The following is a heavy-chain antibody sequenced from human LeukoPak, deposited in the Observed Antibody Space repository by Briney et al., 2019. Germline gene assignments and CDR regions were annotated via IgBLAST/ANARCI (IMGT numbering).Heavy chain of an antibody. CDR1: GFTFSNYW. J-gene: IGHJ4*02. CDR3: ASMKGSGTYSSFDF. CDR2: IKQDGSEK. Sequence: GGSLRLSCAASGFTFSNYWMSWVRQAPGKGLEWVANIKQDGSEKYYIDSVKGRFTISRDSAKNSLYLQMNSLRVEEAAVYYCASMKGSGTYSSFDFWGQGTLVTVSS. D-gene: IGHD3-10*01. V-gene: IGHV3-7*01.